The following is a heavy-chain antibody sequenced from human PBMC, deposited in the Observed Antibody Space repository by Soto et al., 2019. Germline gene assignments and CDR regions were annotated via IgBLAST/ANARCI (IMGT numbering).Heavy chain of an antibody. V-gene: IGHV4-31*03. Sequence: QVQLQESGPGLVKPSQTLSLTCTVSVGSISSVGYYWNWIRQHPGKVLEWIGYISYRGCTFYSPSLNRRITISVDTSKNQYSQKLSSVTAADTAVHYCARDPNYDILTGTPCGLDVWGQGTTVTVSS. CDR3: ARDPNYDILTGTPCGLDV. CDR2: ISYRGCT. CDR1: VGSISSVGYY. J-gene: IGHJ6*02. D-gene: IGHD3-9*01.